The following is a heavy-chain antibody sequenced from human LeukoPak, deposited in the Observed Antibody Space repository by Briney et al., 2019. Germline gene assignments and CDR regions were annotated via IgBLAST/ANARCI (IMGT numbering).Heavy chain of an antibody. CDR1: GFTFSSYW. J-gene: IGHJ4*02. D-gene: IGHD3-3*01. V-gene: IGHV3-7*01. Sequence: GGSLRLSCAASGFTFSSYWMSWVRQAPGKGLEWVANIKQDGSEKYYVDSVKGRFTISGDNAKNSLHLQMNSLRAEDTAVYYCARLYYDFWSGYYTFDYWGQGTLVTVSS. CDR2: IKQDGSEK. CDR3: ARLYYDFWSGYYTFDY.